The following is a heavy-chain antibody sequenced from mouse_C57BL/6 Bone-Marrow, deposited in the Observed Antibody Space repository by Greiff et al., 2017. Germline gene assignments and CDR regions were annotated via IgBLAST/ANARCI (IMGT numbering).Heavy chain of an antibody. J-gene: IGHJ3*01. CDR1: GFTFSNYW. CDR3: TGRAWFAY. V-gene: IGHV6-3*01. CDR2: IRLKSDNYAT. Sequence: VQLKESGGGLVQPGGSMKLSCVASGFTFSNYWMNWVRQSPEKGLEWVAQIRLKSDNYATHYAESVKGRFTISREDSTSSVYLQMNNLRAEDTGIYYCTGRAWFAYWGQGTLVTVSA.